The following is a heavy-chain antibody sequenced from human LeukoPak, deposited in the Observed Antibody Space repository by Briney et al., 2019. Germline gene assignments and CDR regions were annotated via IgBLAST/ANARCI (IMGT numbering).Heavy chain of an antibody. CDR1: GFTFSNYE. V-gene: IGHV3-48*03. CDR2: ISGNGNTI. CDR3: ARRAGIYSHPYDY. J-gene: IGHJ4*02. D-gene: IGHD1-14*01. Sequence: GGSLRLSCAASGFTFSNYEMNWIRQAPGKGLEWVSYISGNGNTIYYADSVKGRFTISRDNAKNSLYLQMNSLRAEDTAVYYCARRAGIYSHPYDYWGQGTLVTVSS.